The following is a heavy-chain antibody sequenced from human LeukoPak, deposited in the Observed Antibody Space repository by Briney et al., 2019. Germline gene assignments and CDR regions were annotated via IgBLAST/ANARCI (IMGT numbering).Heavy chain of an antibody. Sequence: PSETLSLTCTVSGDSISSGGYYWSWIRQHPGKGLEWIGFIFYSGSTYYNPSLKSRLTISVDTSKNQFSLKLSSVTAADTAVYYCASALLFYNGYAYYYFDYWGQGTLVTVSS. CDR3: ASALLFYNGYAYYYFDY. CDR2: IFYSGST. J-gene: IGHJ4*02. V-gene: IGHV4-31*03. D-gene: IGHD5-12*01. CDR1: GDSISSGGYY.